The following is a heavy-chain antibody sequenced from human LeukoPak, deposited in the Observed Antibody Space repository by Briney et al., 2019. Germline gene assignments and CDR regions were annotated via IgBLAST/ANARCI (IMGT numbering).Heavy chain of an antibody. J-gene: IGHJ6*02. CDR2: INHSGST. V-gene: IGHV4-34*01. Sequence: PSETLSLTCAVYGGSFSGYYWSWIRQPPGKGLEWIGEINHSGSTNYNPSLKSRVTISVDTSKNQFSLKLSSVTAADTAVYYCARERYYDFWSGYSHYYGMDVWGQGTTVTVSS. D-gene: IGHD3-3*01. CDR1: GGSFSGYY. CDR3: ARERYYDFWSGYSHYYGMDV.